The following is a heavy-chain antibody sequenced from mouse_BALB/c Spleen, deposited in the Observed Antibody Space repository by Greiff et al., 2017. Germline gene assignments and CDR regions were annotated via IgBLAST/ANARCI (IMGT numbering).Heavy chain of an antibody. Sequence: EVQLQQSGTVLARPGASVKMSCKASGYTFTSYWMHWVKQRPGQGLEWIGAIYPGNSDTSYNQKFKGKAKLTAVTSTSTAYMELSSLTNEDSAVYYCTRGGAYDGYYLAWFAYWGQGTLVTVSA. CDR2: IYPGNSDT. J-gene: IGHJ3*01. CDR3: TRGGAYDGYYLAWFAY. V-gene: IGHV1-5*01. D-gene: IGHD2-3*01. CDR1: GYTFTSYW.